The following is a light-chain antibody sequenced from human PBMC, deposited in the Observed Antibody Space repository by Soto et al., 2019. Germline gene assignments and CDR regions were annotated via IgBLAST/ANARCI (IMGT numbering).Light chain of an antibody. Sequence: QPVLTQSPSASASLGASVKLTCTLSSGHSSYAIAWHQQQPEKGPRYLMKLNSDGSHSKGDGIPDRFSGSSSGAERYLTISSLQSEDEADYYCQPWVVFGGGTKLTVL. J-gene: IGLJ2*01. V-gene: IGLV4-69*01. CDR2: LNSDGSH. CDR3: QPWVV. CDR1: SGHSSYA.